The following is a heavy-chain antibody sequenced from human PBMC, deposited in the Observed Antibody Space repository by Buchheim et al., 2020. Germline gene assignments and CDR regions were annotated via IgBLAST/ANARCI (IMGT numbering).Heavy chain of an antibody. D-gene: IGHD3-9*01. Sequence: EVQLVESGGGLVQPGGSLRLSCAVSGFTFSSSNMNWVRQAPGKGLEWVSHMDIRTTNVHYADSVKGRFTISRDNAKNSLFLQMNSLRAEDTAVYYCVRDFDWALDYWGLGTL. CDR2: MDIRTTNV. V-gene: IGHV3-48*01. CDR3: VRDFDWALDY. CDR1: GFTFSSSN. J-gene: IGHJ4*02.